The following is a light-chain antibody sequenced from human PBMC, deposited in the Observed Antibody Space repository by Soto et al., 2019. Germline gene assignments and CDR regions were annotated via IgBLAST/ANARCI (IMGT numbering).Light chain of an antibody. CDR1: SSNIGAGYD. Sequence: QSVLTQPPSVSGAPGQRVTISCTGSSSNIGAGYDVQWYQLLPGAAHKLLIFGNSNRHSGVPDRFSGSRSGTSASLAITGGQAEDEADYFCQSYDISLSVSVIFGGGTQLTVL. J-gene: IGLJ2*01. CDR3: QSYDISLSVSVI. V-gene: IGLV1-40*01. CDR2: GNS.